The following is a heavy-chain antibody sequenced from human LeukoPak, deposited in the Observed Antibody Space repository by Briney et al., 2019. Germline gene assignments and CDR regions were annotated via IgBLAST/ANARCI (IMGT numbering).Heavy chain of an antibody. CDR1: GFTFSNYA. CDR2: ISSSGSGT. D-gene: IGHD1-1*01. Sequence: GGSLRLSCTASGFTFSNYAMTWVRQAPGKGLDWVSSISSSGSGTNYADTVKGRFTISRDNSKNTLYLQMNRLRSEDTAVYYCAKDNDSLLAYFDYWGQGTLVTVSS. V-gene: IGHV3-23*01. CDR3: AKDNDSLLAYFDY. J-gene: IGHJ4*02.